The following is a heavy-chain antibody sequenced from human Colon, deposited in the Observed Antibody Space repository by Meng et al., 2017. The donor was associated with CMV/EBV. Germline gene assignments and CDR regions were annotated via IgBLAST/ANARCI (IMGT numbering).Heavy chain of an antibody. CDR2: IYPDDSDT. CDR3: ARNGGVPGNRISWSAGMEV. Sequence: KVSCKGSGDSFTNNWIAWVRQMPGKGLEWMGVIYPDDSDTRYSPSFQGQVTISADKSISTAYLQWSSLRASDTAMYYCARNGGVPGNRISWSAGMEVWGQGTTVTVSS. V-gene: IGHV5-51*01. D-gene: IGHD3-3*01. CDR1: GDSFTNNW. J-gene: IGHJ6*02.